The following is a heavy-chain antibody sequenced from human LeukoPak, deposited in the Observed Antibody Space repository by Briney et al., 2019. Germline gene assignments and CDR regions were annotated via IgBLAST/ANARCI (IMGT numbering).Heavy chain of an antibody. CDR1: GGSISSYY. CDR2: IYYSGST. CDR3: ARGTDLRGGDCGDAFDI. Sequence: SETLSLTCTVSGGSISSYYWSWIRQPPGKGLEWIGYIYYSGSTNYNPSLKSRVTISVDTSKNQFSLKLSSVTAADTAVYYCARGTDLRGGDCGDAFDIWGQGTMVTVSS. V-gene: IGHV4-59*01. D-gene: IGHD2-21*02. J-gene: IGHJ3*02.